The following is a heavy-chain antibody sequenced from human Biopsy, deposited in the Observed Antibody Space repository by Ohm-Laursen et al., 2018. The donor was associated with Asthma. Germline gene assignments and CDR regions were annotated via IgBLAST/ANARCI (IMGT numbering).Heavy chain of an antibody. D-gene: IGHD1-1*01. CDR3: VRDGTDDAFDI. J-gene: IGHJ3*02. V-gene: IGHV3-30*03. CDR1: GFRVSDLS. CDR2: ISKDAITQ. Sequence: SLRLSCAASGFRVSDLSIHWGRQSGVKGLEWVGVISKDAITQEYADSVKGRVTMARDNSKNTLDLQMNSLREEDTAVYYCVRDGTDDAFDIWGQGTVVSVSS.